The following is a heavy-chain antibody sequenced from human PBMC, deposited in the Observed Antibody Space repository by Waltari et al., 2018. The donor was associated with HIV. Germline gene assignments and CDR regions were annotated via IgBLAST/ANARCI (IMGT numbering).Heavy chain of an antibody. CDR2: IIPIFDTA. CDR3: VRDGGGYYDNSGYFASFQY. J-gene: IGHJ1*01. V-gene: IGHV1-69*01. CDR1: GGALSSFA. Sequence: QVQLVQSEGGVWKSGFSVKISCKASGGALSSFALNWVRQGPGQGLEWLGGIIPIFDTANYAQKIECRDSSNADHKTATVYIELMGLKAKDAGTYYCVRDGGGYYDNSGYFASFQYWGQGTMV. D-gene: IGHD3-22*01.